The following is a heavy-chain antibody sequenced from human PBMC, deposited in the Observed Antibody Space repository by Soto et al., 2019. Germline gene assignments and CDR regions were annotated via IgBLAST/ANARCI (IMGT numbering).Heavy chain of an antibody. J-gene: IGHJ5*02. CDR2: ISANNGNT. D-gene: IGHD2-15*01. CDR1: GYTFTSYG. Sequence: QVQLVQSEAEVKKPGASVKVSCKASGYTFTSYGISWVRQAPGQGLEWMGWISANNGNTKYAQNFQGRVTITTDTSTSTANMELRSLRSDDTAVYYCARAYSPGLFDPWGQGTLVTVSS. CDR3: ARAYSPGLFDP. V-gene: IGHV1-18*01.